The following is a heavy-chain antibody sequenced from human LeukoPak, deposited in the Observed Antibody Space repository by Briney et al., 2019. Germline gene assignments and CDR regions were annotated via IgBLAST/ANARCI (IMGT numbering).Heavy chain of an antibody. CDR3: ARAAAGD. V-gene: IGHV3-9*01. CDR1: GFTFDDYA. D-gene: IGHD6-13*01. CDR2: ISWNSGSI. Sequence: PGRSLRLSCAASGFTFDDYAMHWVRQAPGKGLEWVSGISWNSGSIGYADSVKGRFTISRDNAKNSLYLQMNSLRAEDTALYYCARAAAGDWGQGTLVTVSS. J-gene: IGHJ4*02.